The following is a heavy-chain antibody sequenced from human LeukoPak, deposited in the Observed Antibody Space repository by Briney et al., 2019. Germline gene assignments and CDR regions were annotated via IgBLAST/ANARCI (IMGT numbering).Heavy chain of an antibody. CDR1: GFTFSTYS. V-gene: IGHV3-48*02. CDR3: AFQDGGIVY. J-gene: IGHJ4*02. D-gene: IGHD4-23*01. Sequence: PGGSLRLSCAASGFTFSTYSLNWVRQAPRKGLEGVSYISSSSCIIYADSLKGRCTVSRDNAKNSLYLQMNSLRDDDTGVYYCAFQDGGIVYWGQGTLVTVSS. CDR2: ISSSSCII.